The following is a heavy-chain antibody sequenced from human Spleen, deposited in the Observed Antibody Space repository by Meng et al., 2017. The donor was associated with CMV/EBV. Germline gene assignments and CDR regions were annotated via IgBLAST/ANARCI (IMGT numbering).Heavy chain of an antibody. V-gene: IGHV3-48*03. CDR2: ISSSGSTI. D-gene: IGHD3-3*01. CDR3: ARDHDFWSGYLTLQRGGMDV. Sequence: GESLKISCAASGFTFSSYERNWVRQAPGKGLEWVSYISSSGSTIYYADSVKGRFTISRDNAKNSLYLQMNSLRAEDTAVYYCARDHDFWSGYLTLQRGGMDVWGQGTTVTVSS. CDR1: GFTFSSYE. J-gene: IGHJ6*02.